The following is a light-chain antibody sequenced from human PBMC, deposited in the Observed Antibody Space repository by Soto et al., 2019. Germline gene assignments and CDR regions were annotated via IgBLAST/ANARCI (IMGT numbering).Light chain of an antibody. CDR2: DAT. CDR3: QQYFRSPQT. Sequence: EIVLTQSPGILSLSPGEGATLSCRASQRITNNYLAWYQQKPGQAPRLLIYDATTRATGLPGRFSGSGFGTDFTLTISRLEPEDFAVYFCQQYFRSPQTFGPGTKVDVK. J-gene: IGKJ3*01. CDR1: QRITNNY. V-gene: IGKV3-20*01.